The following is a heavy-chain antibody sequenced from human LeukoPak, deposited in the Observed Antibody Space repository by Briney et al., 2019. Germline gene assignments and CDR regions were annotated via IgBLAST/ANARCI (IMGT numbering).Heavy chain of an antibody. Sequence: ASVKVSCKASAYTFTSYGISWVRQAPGQGLEWMGWISAYNGNTNYAQKLQGRVTMTTDTSTSTAYMELRSLRSDDTAVYYCARDSGLGPTWHPFDHWGQGTPVTVSS. J-gene: IGHJ4*02. CDR1: AYTFTSYG. CDR2: ISAYNGNT. V-gene: IGHV1-18*01. D-gene: IGHD1-26*01. CDR3: ARDSGLGPTWHPFDH.